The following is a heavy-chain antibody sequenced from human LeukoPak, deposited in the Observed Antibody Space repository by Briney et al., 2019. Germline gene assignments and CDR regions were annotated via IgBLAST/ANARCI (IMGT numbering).Heavy chain of an antibody. CDR1: GYTFTSYG. Sequence: GASVKVSCKASGYTFTSYGISWVRQAPGQGLEWMGWISAYNGNTNYAQKLQGRVTMTTDTSTSTAYMELRSLRSDDTAVYYCARGPYDYGDYRYLVYWGQGTLVTVSS. V-gene: IGHV1-18*01. CDR3: ARGPYDYGDYRYLVY. J-gene: IGHJ4*02. CDR2: ISAYNGNT. D-gene: IGHD4-17*01.